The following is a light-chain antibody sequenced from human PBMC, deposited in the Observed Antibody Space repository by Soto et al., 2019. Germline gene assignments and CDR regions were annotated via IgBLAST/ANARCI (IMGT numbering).Light chain of an antibody. CDR2: GAS. Sequence: EIVMTQSPATLSVSPGGRATLSCSASENISNNFLAWYQQKPGQAPRLLIYGASSRATGIPDRFSGSGSGTHFILTISRLEPEDFAVYYCQQYGTSPRAFGPGTKVDIK. V-gene: IGKV3-20*01. CDR1: ENISNNF. J-gene: IGKJ3*01. CDR3: QQYGTSPRA.